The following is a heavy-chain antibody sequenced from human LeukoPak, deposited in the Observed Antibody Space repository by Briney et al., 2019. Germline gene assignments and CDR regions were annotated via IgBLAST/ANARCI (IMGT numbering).Heavy chain of an antibody. CDR3: ARDSPYNWNDYFDY. CDR2: ISAYNGNT. J-gene: IGHJ4*02. D-gene: IGHD1-20*01. CDR1: GYTFTSCG. V-gene: IGHV1-18*01. Sequence: ASVKVSCKASGYTFTSCGISWVRQAPGQGLEWMGWISAYNGNTNYAQKLQGRVTMTTDTSTSTAYMELRSLRSDDTAVYYCARDSPYNWNDYFDYWGQGTLVTVSS.